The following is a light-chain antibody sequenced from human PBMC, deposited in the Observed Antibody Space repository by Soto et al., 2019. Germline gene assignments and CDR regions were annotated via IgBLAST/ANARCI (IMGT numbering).Light chain of an antibody. V-gene: IGKV3-20*01. CDR3: QQYGSSLLFT. CDR1: QSVSSSY. CDR2: SAS. Sequence: EIVLTQSPGTLSLSPGERATLSCRASQSVSSSYLAWYQQKPGQAPRLLIYSASGRATGIPDRFSGSGSGTDFTLTISRLEPEDFAVYYCQQYGSSLLFTFGPGTKVDIK. J-gene: IGKJ3*01.